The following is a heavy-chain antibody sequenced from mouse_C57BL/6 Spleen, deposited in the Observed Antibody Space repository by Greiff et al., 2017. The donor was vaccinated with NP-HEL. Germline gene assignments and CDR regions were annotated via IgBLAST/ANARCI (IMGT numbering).Heavy chain of an antibody. CDR2: IYPGSGNT. V-gene: IGHV1-76*01. J-gene: IGHJ3*01. CDR3: ARGGYGNAFAY. CDR1: GYTFTDYY. D-gene: IGHD2-1*01. Sequence: VQLQQSGAELVRPGASVKLSCKASGYTFTDYYINWVKQRPGQGLEWIARIYPGSGNTYYNEKFKGKATLTAEKSSSTAYMQLSSLTSEDSAVYFCARGGYGNAFAYWGQGTLVTVSA.